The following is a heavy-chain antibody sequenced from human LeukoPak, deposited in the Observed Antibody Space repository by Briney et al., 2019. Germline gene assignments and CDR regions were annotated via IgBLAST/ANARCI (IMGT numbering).Heavy chain of an antibody. J-gene: IGHJ5*02. D-gene: IGHD1-14*01. V-gene: IGHV4-34*01. CDR2: INHSGST. CDR3: ARGILTKNQRP. Sequence: SETLPLTCAVYGGSFSGYYWSWIRQPPGKGLEWIGEINHSGSTNYNPSLKSRVTISVDTSKNQFSLKLSSVTAADTAVYYCARGILTKNQRPWGPGTLVTVSS. CDR1: GGSFSGYY.